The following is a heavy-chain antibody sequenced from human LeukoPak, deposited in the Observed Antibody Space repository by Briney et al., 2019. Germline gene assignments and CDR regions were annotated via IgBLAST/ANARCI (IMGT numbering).Heavy chain of an antibody. CDR3: VTYYYDQGAFDI. J-gene: IGHJ3*02. Sequence: SETLSLTCTVSGSSISSGGYYWSWIRQHPGKGLEWIGYIYYSGSTYYNPSLKSRVTISVDTSKNQFSLKLSSVTAADTAVYYCVTYYYDQGAFDIWGQGTMVTVSS. CDR1: GSSISSGGYY. CDR2: IYYSGST. D-gene: IGHD3-22*01. V-gene: IGHV4-31*03.